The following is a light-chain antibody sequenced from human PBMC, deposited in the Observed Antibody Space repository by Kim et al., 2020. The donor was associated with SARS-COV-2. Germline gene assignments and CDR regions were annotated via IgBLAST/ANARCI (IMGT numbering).Light chain of an antibody. CDR2: EVS. Sequence: GQSVTISCTGTSSDVGGYNYVSWYQQHPGKAPKLMIYEVSKRPSGAPDRFSGSKSGNTASLTVSGLQAEDEADYYCSSYAGSNNLVFGGGTQLTVL. CDR1: SSDVGGYNY. J-gene: IGLJ3*02. V-gene: IGLV2-8*01. CDR3: SSYAGSNNLV.